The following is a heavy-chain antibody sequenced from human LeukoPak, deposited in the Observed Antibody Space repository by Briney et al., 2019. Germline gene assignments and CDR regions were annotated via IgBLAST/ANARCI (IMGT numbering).Heavy chain of an antibody. CDR3: AREAPHYGDLNWFDP. Sequence: SVKVYWKASGGTFSSYAICWVRQDPGQGPEWMGRIIPIFGIANYAQKFQGRVTITADKSTSTAYMELSSLRSEDTAVYYCAREAPHYGDLNWFDPWGQGTLVTVSS. CDR1: GGTFSSYA. V-gene: IGHV1-69*04. CDR2: IIPIFGIA. J-gene: IGHJ5*02. D-gene: IGHD4-17*01.